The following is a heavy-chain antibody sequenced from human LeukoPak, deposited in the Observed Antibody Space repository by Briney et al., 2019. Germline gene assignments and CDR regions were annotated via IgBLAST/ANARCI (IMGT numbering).Heavy chain of an antibody. J-gene: IGHJ4*02. CDR1: GYSITSYW. V-gene: IGHV5-51*01. Sequence: PGESLKISCKGSGYSITSYWIGWVRQMPGKGLEWMGIIYPGDSDTRYSPSFQGQVTISADKSISTAYLQWSSLKASDTAMYYCARPLLYSSGWYYFDYWGQGTLVTVSS. CDR3: ARPLLYSSGWYYFDY. D-gene: IGHD6-19*01. CDR2: IYPGDSDT.